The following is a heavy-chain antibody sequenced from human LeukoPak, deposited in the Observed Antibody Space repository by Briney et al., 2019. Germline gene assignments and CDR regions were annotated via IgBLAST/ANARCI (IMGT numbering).Heavy chain of an antibody. CDR2: TSFDGNVF. V-gene: IGHV3-30*18. J-gene: IGHJ4*02. D-gene: IGHD6-25*01. CDR1: GFTFSAYG. Sequence: GTSLRLSCAASGFTFSAYGMHWVRQAPGKGLEWVAVTSFDGNVFYYADSVKGRFTISRDNSKNTLCLQMNTVRADDTAMYYCAKELGAADLFDYWGQGTLVTVSS. CDR3: AKELGAADLFDY.